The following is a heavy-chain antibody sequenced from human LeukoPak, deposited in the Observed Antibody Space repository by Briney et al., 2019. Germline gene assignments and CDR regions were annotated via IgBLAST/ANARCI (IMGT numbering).Heavy chain of an antibody. V-gene: IGHV3-30*18. CDR2: ISYDGSNK. CDR1: GFTFSSYG. D-gene: IGHD6-13*01. J-gene: IGHJ4*02. Sequence: GRSLRLSCAASGFTFSSYGMHWVRQAPGKGLEWVAVISYDGSNKYYADSVKGRFTISRDNSKNTLYLQMNSLRAEDTAVYYCAKGRVAAAGTGFGFDYWGQGTLVTVSS. CDR3: AKGRVAAAGTGFGFDY.